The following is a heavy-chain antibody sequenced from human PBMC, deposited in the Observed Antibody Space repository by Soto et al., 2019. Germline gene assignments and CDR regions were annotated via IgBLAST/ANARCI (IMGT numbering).Heavy chain of an antibody. CDR2: IIHSGST. J-gene: IGHJ5*02. CDR1: GGSFSGYY. D-gene: IGHD3-16*02. V-gene: IGHV4-34*01. CDR3: ARGGHYDYVWGSYPLDWFDP. Sequence: SETLYLTCAVYGGSFSGYYWSWIRQPPGKGLEWIGEIIHSGSTNYNPSLKSRVTFSVAPSKNNFSLKLIFVPAADTAVYYFARGGHYDYVWGSYPLDWFDPWGQGTLVTVSS.